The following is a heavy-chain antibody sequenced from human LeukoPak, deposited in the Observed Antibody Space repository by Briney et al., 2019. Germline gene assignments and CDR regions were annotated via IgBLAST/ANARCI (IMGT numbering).Heavy chain of an antibody. CDR3: ARRHDGGAWAYYGMDV. D-gene: IGHD4-23*01. J-gene: IGHJ6*02. CDR2: IYPGASDT. Sequence: GESLKISCKGSGYSFTSYWIAWVRQMPGKGLKWMGIIYPGASDTRYSPSFQGQVSISVDKSISTAYLQWSSLKASATAIYYCARRHDGGAWAYYGMDVWGQGTTVTVSS. CDR1: GYSFTSYW. V-gene: IGHV5-51*01.